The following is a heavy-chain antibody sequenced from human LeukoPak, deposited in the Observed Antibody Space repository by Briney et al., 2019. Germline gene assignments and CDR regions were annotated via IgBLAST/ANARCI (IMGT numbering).Heavy chain of an antibody. V-gene: IGHV3-9*01. CDR1: GFTFGDYA. J-gene: IGHJ5*02. D-gene: IGHD3-3*01. CDR2: ISWNSGSI. Sequence: GRSLRLSCAASGFTFGDYAMHWVRQAPGKGLEWVSGISWNSGSIGYADSVKGRFTISRDNAKNSLYLQMNSLRAEDTALYYCAKASSGYPSSANNWFDPWGQGTLVTVSS. CDR3: AKASSGYPSSANNWFDP.